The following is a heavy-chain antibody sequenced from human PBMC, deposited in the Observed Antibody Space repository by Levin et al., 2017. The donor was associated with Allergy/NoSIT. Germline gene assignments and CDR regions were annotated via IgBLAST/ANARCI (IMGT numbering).Heavy chain of an antibody. D-gene: IGHD3-3*01. CDR1: GGSISSSSYY. CDR2: IYYSGST. CDR3: ARVGAPYYDFWSGYNWFDP. V-gene: IGHV4-39*07. J-gene: IGHJ5*02. Sequence: SETLSLTCSVSGGSISSSSYYWGWIRQPPGKGLEWIGSIYYSGSTYYNPSLKSRVTISVDTSKNQFSLKLRSVTAADTAVYYCARVGAPYYDFWSGYNWFDPWGQGTLVTVSS.